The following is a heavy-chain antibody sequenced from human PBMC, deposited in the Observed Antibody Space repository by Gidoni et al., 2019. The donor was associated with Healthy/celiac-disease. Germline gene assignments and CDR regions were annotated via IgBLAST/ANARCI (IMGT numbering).Heavy chain of an antibody. CDR1: GGSVSSGSYY. CDR2: IYYSGSP. V-gene: IGHV4-61*01. D-gene: IGHD3-22*01. Sequence: QVQLQESGPGLVKPSETLSLTCTVSGGSVSSGSYYWSWIRQPPGKGLEWIGYIYYSGSPNYIPSLKSRVTISVDTSKNQFSLKLSSVTAADTAVYYCARGGGYYYDFDYWGQGTLVTVSS. CDR3: ARGGGYYYDFDY. J-gene: IGHJ4*02.